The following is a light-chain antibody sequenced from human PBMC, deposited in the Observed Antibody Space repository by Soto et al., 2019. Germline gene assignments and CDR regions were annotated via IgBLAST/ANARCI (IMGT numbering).Light chain of an antibody. Sequence: DIQMTQSPSTLSASLGDRVTITCRASQSISSWLAWYQQKPGKAPKVLIWNASSLQRGVPSRFSGSGSGTEFTLTISSLLPDDFATYYCQQYNRFSTWTFGQGTKVDIK. CDR2: NAS. CDR3: QQYNRFSTWT. CDR1: QSISSW. V-gene: IGKV1-5*01. J-gene: IGKJ1*01.